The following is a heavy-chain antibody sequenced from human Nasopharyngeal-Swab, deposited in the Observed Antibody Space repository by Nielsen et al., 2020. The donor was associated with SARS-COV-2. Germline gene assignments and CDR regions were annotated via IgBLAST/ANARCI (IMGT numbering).Heavy chain of an antibody. Sequence: SETLSLTCAVYGGSFSGYYWSWIRQPPGKGLVRIGEINHSGSTNYNPSLKSRVTISVDTSKNQFSLKLSSVTAADTAVYYCSAAGGNYWGQGTLVTVSS. V-gene: IGHV4-34*01. CDR1: GGSFSGYY. J-gene: IGHJ4*02. CDR3: SAAGGNY. D-gene: IGHD6-13*01. CDR2: INHSGST.